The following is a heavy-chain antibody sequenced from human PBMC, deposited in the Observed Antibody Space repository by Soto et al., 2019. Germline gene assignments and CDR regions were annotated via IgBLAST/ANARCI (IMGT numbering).Heavy chain of an antibody. CDR1: GFTFSSSA. CDR3: AKDSWYSSASDAFDI. J-gene: IGHJ3*02. CDR2: ISGSGGST. V-gene: IGHV3-23*01. Sequence: EVQLLESGGGLVQPGGSLRLSCAASGFTFSSSAMSWVRQAPGKGLEWVSAISGSGGSTSYADSVKGRFTISRDNSKNTLYLQMNSLRAEDTAVYYCAKDSWYSSASDAFDIWGQGTMVTVSS. D-gene: IGHD6-6*01.